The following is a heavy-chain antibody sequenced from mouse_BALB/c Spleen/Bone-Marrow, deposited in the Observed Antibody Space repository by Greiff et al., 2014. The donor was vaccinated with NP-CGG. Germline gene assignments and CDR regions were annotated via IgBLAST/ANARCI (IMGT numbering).Heavy chain of an antibody. Sequence: EVQLQQPGAELVKPGASVKLSCTASGFNIKDTYMHWVKQRPEQGLEWIGRIDPANGSTKYDPKFQGKATITADTSSNTAYLRLSSLTSEDSAVNCCARNYGYGKSFAYWGQGTLVTVSA. V-gene: IGHV14-3*02. D-gene: IGHD2-2*01. CDR2: IDPANGST. CDR1: GFNIKDTY. CDR3: ARNYGYGKSFAY. J-gene: IGHJ3*01.